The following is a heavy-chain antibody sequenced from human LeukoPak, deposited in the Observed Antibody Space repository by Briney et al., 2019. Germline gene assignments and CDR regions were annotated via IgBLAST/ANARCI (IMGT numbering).Heavy chain of an antibody. CDR2: INPNSGGT. J-gene: IGHJ3*02. D-gene: IGHD6-13*01. V-gene: IGHV1-2*02. CDR1: GYTFTGYY. CDR3: ASSSWTMGQHAFDI. Sequence: ASVKDSCKASGYTFTGYYMHWVRQAPGQGLEWMGWINPNSGGTNYAQKFQGRVTMTRDTSISTAYMELSRLRSDDTAVYYCASSSWTMGQHAFDIWGQGTMVTVSS.